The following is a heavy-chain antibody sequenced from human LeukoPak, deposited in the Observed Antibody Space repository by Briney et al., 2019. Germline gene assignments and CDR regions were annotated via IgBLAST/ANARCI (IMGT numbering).Heavy chain of an antibody. J-gene: IGHJ4*02. CDR1: GYTFTAYC. Sequence: ASVKVSCKASGYTFTAYCIHWVRQAPGQGLGWMVWIDPNTGQTDSAQKFQGRVTVTRDTSINTAYMDLSSLRSDDTAVYYCARVVGQGTAMPSRDFFDYWGQGTLVTVSS. CDR2: IDPNTGQT. V-gene: IGHV1-2*02. D-gene: IGHD5-18*01. CDR3: ARVVGQGTAMPSRDFFDY.